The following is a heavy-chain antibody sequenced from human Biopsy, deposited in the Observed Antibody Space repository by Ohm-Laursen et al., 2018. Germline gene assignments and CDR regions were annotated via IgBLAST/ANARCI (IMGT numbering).Heavy chain of an antibody. Sequence: SVKVSCKTSGYSFTYLYLHWVRQAPGQALEWMGWITPFNGNTSYAQKLQGRVTISRDTSMSTMSMELTSLRSEDTGMYYCARSPLTGELGNNAMVVWGQGTTVTVSS. J-gene: IGHJ6*02. CDR1: GYSFTYLY. CDR2: ITPFNGNT. D-gene: IGHD3-9*01. V-gene: IGHV1-45*02. CDR3: ARSPLTGELGNNAMVV.